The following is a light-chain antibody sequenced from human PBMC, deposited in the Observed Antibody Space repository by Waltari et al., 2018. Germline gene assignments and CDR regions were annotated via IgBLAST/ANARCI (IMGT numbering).Light chain of an antibody. CDR3: QAWDSSTHVV. CDR1: KWGATY. CDR2: QHN. Sequence: SYELTQPPSVSVSPGQTASIPCPGEKWGATYASWYQQKPGQSPVLVIYQHNTRPSGIPERFSASNSGNTATLTISGTQAMDEADYYCQAWDSSTHVVFGGGTKLTVL. V-gene: IGLV3-1*01. J-gene: IGLJ2*01.